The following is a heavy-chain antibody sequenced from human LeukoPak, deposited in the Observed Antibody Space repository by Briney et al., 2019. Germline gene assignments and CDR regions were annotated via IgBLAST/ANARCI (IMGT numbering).Heavy chain of an antibody. CDR3: ARDRGMATILRRSVYFDY. CDR1: GYTFTSYG. V-gene: IGHV1-69*05. Sequence: SVKVSCKASGYTFTSYGISWVRQAPGQGLEWMGGIIPIFGTANYAQKFQGRVTITTDESTSTAYMELSSLRSEDTAVYYCARDRGMATILRRSVYFDYWGQGTLVTVSS. D-gene: IGHD5-24*01. CDR2: IIPIFGTA. J-gene: IGHJ4*02.